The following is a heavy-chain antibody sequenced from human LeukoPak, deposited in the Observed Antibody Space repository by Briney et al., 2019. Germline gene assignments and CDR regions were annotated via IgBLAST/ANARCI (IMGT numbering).Heavy chain of an antibody. D-gene: IGHD6-19*01. Sequence: ASVKVSCKASGGTFSSYAISWVRQAPGQGLEWMGGIIPIFGTANYAQKFQGRVTITADESTSTAYMELSSLRSEDTAVYYCAKDISRNGWSIVYWGQGTLVTVSS. CDR3: AKDISRNGWSIVY. J-gene: IGHJ4*02. V-gene: IGHV1-69*01. CDR2: IIPIFGTA. CDR1: GGTFSSYA.